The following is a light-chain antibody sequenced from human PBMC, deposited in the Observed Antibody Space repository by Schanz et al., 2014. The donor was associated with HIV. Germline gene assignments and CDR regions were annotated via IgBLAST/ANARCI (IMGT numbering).Light chain of an antibody. J-gene: IGLJ2*01. Sequence: QSALTQPASVSGSPGQSITLSCTGSSSDIGAYNYVSWYQQHPDRAPKLLIFDVTNRPSGISPRFSGSKSGVTASLTISGPQSQAEADYYCSSYATTAPVLFAGGTKLTFL. V-gene: IGLV2-14*03. CDR3: SSYATTAPVL. CDR2: DVT. CDR1: SSDIGAYNY.